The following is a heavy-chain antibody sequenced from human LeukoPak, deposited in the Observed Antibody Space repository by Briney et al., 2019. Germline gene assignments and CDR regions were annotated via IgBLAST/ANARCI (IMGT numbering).Heavy chain of an antibody. J-gene: IGHJ5*02. D-gene: IGHD2-21*02. CDR1: GFTFSSYW. V-gene: IGHV3-7*01. CDR3: AKDGAYCGGDCYTWLDP. CDR2: IKQDGSEK. Sequence: GSLRLSCAASGFTFSSYWMSWVRQAPGKGLEWVANIKQDGSEKYYVDSVKGRFTISRDNAKNSLYLQMNSLRAEDTAVYYCAKDGAYCGGDCYTWLDPWGQGTLVTVSS.